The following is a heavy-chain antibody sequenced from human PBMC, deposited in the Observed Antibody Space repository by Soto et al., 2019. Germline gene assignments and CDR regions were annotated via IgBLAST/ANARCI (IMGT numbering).Heavy chain of an antibody. J-gene: IGHJ6*02. Sequence: SETLSLSCTVSGGSISSYYWSWIRQPPGKGLEWIGYIYYSGSTNYNPSLKSRVTTSVDTSKNQFSLKLSSVTAADTAVYYCARDMVSSGWGHYYYYGMDVWGQGTTVTVSS. CDR1: GGSISSYY. CDR2: IYYSGST. CDR3: ARDMVSSGWGHYYYYGMDV. V-gene: IGHV4-59*01. D-gene: IGHD6-19*01.